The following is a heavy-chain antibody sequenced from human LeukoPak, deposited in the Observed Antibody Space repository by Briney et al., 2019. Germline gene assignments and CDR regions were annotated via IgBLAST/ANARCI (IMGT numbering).Heavy chain of an antibody. D-gene: IGHD4-17*01. V-gene: IGHV1-46*01. Sequence: GASVKVSCKASGYTFTSYYMHWVRQAPGQGLEWMGIINPSGGSTSYAQEFQGRVTMTRDTSTSTVYMELSSLRSEDTAVYYCASSSIRYYFDYWGQGTLVTVSS. CDR2: INPSGGST. CDR1: GYTFTSYY. J-gene: IGHJ4*02. CDR3: ASSSIRYYFDY.